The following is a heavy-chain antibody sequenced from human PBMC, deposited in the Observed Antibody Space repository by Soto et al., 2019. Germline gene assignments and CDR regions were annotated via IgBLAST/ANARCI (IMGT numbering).Heavy chain of an antibody. Sequence: VQLVESGGGLVQPGGSLKLSCAASGFTFSGSALHWVRQASGKGLEWAGRIRSKGNNYATAYGASLKGRFTISRDDAKNTAYLQMSSLNTEHTAVEYCSRQASDFWSGKPQYYMDVWGKGTTGTVSS. J-gene: IGHJ6*03. CDR1: GFTFSGSA. V-gene: IGHV3-73*01. CDR2: IRSKGNNYAT. D-gene: IGHD3-3*01. CDR3: SRQASDFWSGKPQYYMDV.